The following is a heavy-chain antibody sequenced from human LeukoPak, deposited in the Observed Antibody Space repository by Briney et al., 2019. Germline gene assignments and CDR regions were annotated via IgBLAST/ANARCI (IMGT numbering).Heavy chain of an antibody. D-gene: IGHD3-3*01. V-gene: IGHV4-59*01. CDR3: ARGAHYYDFWSVFDY. Sequence: SETLSLTCTVSGGSISSYYWSWIRQPPGKGLEWIGYIYYSGSTNYNPSLKSRVTISVDTSKNQFSLKLGSVTAADTAVYYCARGAHYYDFWSVFDYWGQGTLVTVSS. CDR2: IYYSGST. J-gene: IGHJ4*02. CDR1: GGSISSYY.